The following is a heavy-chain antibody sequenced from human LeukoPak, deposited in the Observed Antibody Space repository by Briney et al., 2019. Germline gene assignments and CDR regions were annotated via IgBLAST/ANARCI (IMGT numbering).Heavy chain of an antibody. V-gene: IGHV4-38-2*02. CDR1: GYSISSGYY. J-gene: IGHJ6*03. CDR3: ARVPRSYYYYYYMDV. Sequence: PSETLSLTCTVSGYSISSGYYWGWIRQPPGKGLEWIGSIYHSGSAYYNPSLKSRVTISVDTSKNQFSLKLSSVTAADTAVYYCARVPRSYYYYYYMDVWGKGTTVTVSS. CDR2: IYHSGSA.